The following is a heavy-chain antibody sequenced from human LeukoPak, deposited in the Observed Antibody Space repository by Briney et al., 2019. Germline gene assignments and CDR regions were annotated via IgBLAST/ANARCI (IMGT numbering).Heavy chain of an antibody. Sequence: SETLSLTCTVSGGSISSYYWSWIRQPPGKGLEWIGYIYYSGSTNYNPSLKSRVTISVDTSKNQFSLKLSSVAAADTAVYYCARGSSEGSWFDPWGQGTLVTVSS. CDR1: GGSISSYY. D-gene: IGHD6-6*01. CDR2: IYYSGST. J-gene: IGHJ5*02. V-gene: IGHV4-59*01. CDR3: ARGSSEGSWFDP.